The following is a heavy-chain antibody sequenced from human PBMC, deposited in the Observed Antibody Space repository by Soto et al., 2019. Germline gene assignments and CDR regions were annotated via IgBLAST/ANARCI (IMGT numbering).Heavy chain of an antibody. J-gene: IGHJ4*02. CDR2: ISAHNGNT. D-gene: IGHD1-1*01. CDR1: GYTFTSYG. V-gene: IGHV1-18*01. CDR3: ARWRYGDY. Sequence: QVHLVQSGAEVKKPGASVKVSCKASGYTFTSYGITWVRQAPGQGLEWMGWISAHNGNTDYAQKLQGRVIVTRDTSTSTAYMELRSLISDDTAVYYCARWRYGDYWCQGARVTGSS.